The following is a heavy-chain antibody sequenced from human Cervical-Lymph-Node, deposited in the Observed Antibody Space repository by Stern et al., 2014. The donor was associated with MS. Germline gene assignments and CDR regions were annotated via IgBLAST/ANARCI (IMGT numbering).Heavy chain of an antibody. D-gene: IGHD2-2*01. J-gene: IGHJ4*02. CDR1: GDTFINYA. Sequence: DQLVESGAEVKKPGSSVKVSCKTSGDTFINYAISWVRQTPGLGLEWMGGIVPMFGTTTYARKFRDRIILTADKSTNTTYMYLSSLRSEDTAVYYCAREYATSAHPFDYWGQGTLLTVSS. CDR3: AREYATSAHPFDY. CDR2: IVPMFGTT. V-gene: IGHV1-69*06.